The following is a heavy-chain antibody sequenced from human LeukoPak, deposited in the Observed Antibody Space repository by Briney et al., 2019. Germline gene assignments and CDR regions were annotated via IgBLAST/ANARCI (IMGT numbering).Heavy chain of an antibody. CDR2: ISAYNGNT. Sequence: ASVKVSCKAPGYTFTSYGICWVRQAPGQGLEWMGWISAYNGNTNYAQKLQGRVTMTTDTSTSTAYMELRSLRSDDTAVYYCARDSRLHYYGSGSYSSGFDYWGQGTLVTVSS. CDR1: GYTFTSYG. CDR3: ARDSRLHYYGSGSYSSGFDY. V-gene: IGHV1-18*01. J-gene: IGHJ4*02. D-gene: IGHD3-10*01.